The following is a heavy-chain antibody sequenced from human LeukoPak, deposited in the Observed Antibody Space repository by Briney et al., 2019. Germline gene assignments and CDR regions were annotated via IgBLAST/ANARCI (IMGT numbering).Heavy chain of an antibody. D-gene: IGHD4-11*01. J-gene: IGHJ4*02. CDR2: INPKSGDP. CDR1: GYRFTGYY. V-gene: IGHV1-2*02. Sequence: ASVKVSCKTSGYRFTGYYMHWVRQAPGQGLEWMGWINPKSGDPIYVQKFQGRVTLTRDTSIDTVYLELSSLKSDDTAVYYCARDPGHDTSNYGGLDFWGQGTLVTVSS. CDR3: ARDPGHDTSNYGGLDF.